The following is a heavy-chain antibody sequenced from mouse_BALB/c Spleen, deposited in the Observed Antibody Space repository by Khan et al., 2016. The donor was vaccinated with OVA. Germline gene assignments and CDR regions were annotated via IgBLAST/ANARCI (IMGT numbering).Heavy chain of an antibody. D-gene: IGHD1-1*01. CDR1: GYSITTDYA. V-gene: IGHV3-2*02. CDR3: ARVYGGDFDY. CDR2: ISYSGNT. Sequence: EVQVVESGPGLVKPSQSLSLTCTVTGYSITTDYAWNWIRQFPGNKLEWMGYISYSGNTKYNPSLKSRISITRDPSKNQFFLQLKSVTTEDTARYYCARVYGGDFDYWGQGTTLTVSS. J-gene: IGHJ2*01.